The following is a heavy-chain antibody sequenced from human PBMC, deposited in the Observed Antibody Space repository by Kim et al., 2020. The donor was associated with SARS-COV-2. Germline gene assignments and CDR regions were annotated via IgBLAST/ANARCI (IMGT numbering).Heavy chain of an antibody. CDR1: GGSFSGYY. V-gene: IGHV4-34*01. J-gene: IGHJ6*02. D-gene: IGHD2-15*01. Sequence: SETLSLTCAVYGGSFSGYYWSWIRQPPGKGLEWIGEINHSGSTNYNPSPKSRVTISVDTSKNQFSLKLSSVTAADTAVYYCARVSGGSFPYYYYGMDVWGQGTTVTVSS. CDR3: ARVSGGSFPYYYYGMDV. CDR2: INHSGST.